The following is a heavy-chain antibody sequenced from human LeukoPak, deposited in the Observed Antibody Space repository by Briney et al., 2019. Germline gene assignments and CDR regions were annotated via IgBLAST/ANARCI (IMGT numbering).Heavy chain of an antibody. CDR1: GGSISSSSYY. CDR2: IYFSGNT. D-gene: IGHD4-17*01. CDR3: ARDARDYGDYNWFDP. Sequence: SETLSLTCTVSGGSISSSSYYWGWIRQSPGKGLEWIGSIYFSGNTYYNPSLKSRVTISVDTYKNQFSLKLTSVTAADTAVYYCARDARDYGDYNWFDPWGQGTLVTVSS. J-gene: IGHJ5*02. V-gene: IGHV4-39*07.